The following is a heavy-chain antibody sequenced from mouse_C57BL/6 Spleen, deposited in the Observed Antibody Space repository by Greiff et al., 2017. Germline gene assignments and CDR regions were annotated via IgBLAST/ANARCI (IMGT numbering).Heavy chain of an antibody. D-gene: IGHD3-3*01. J-gene: IGHJ4*01. CDR3: ARDKGPMDY. V-gene: IGHV3-6*01. CDR2: ISYDGSN. CDR1: GYSITSGYY. Sequence: EVKLQESGPGLVKPSQSLSLTCSVTGYSITSGYYWNWIRQFPGNKLEWMGYISYDGSNNYNPSLKNRISITRDTSKNQFFLKLNSVTTEDTATYYCARDKGPMDYWGQGTSVTVSS.